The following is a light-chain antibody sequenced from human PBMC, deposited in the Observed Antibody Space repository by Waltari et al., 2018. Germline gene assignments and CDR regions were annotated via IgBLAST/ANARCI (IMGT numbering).Light chain of an antibody. V-gene: IGKV6-21*02. CDR2: YAS. Sequence: EIVLTQSPDFQSVTPKENITITCRASQSIGRSLHWYQRKPGQSPNLLIKYASQSISGVPSRFSGSGSGTDFTLTITSLESEDAATYFCHQSSRLPITFGQGTRLEI. CDR3: HQSSRLPIT. CDR1: QSIGRS. J-gene: IGKJ5*01.